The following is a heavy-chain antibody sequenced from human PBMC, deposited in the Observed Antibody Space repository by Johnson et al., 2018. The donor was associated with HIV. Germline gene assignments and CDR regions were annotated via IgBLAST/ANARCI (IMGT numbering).Heavy chain of an antibody. D-gene: IGHD2-21*01. V-gene: IGHV3-66*01. CDR3: ARARARVTFDI. CDR2: IYSGGST. Sequence: VQLVESGGGLVQPGGSLRLSCVASGLTFSSYGMSWVRQAPGKGLGWVSVIYSGGSTYYADSVKGRFTISRDNSKNTLYLQMKSLRAEDTAVYYCARARARVTFDIWGQGTMVTVSS. J-gene: IGHJ3*02. CDR1: GLTFSSYG.